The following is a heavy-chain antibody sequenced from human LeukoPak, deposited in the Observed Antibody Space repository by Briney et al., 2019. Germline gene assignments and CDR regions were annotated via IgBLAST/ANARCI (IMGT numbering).Heavy chain of an antibody. CDR1: GFSLTTIGMY. V-gene: IGHV2-70*11. CDR2: IDWDDDK. Sequence: SGPALVKPAQTLTLTCTFSGFSLTTIGMYVSWIRQPPGKALEWLARIDWDDDKYYSTSLKTRLTISKDTSKNQVVLTMTNMDPVDTATYYCARIRPVFDSSGYYYFDHWGQGTLVTVSS. CDR3: ARIRPVFDSSGYYYFDH. D-gene: IGHD3-22*01. J-gene: IGHJ4*02.